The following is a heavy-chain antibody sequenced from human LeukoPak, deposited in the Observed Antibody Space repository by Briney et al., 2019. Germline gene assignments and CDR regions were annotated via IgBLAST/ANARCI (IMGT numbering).Heavy chain of an antibody. CDR1: GFAFSTYA. Sequence: SGGSLRLSCAASGFAFSTYAMSWVRQAPGKGLEWVSGIIGSGSSTYYADSVKGRFTISRDNSKNTLYLRMNSLIAGDTAIYYCAKSRAWHEIDYWGQGTLVTVSS. D-gene: IGHD2-2*01. CDR3: AKSRAWHEIDY. CDR2: IIGSGSST. V-gene: IGHV3-23*01. J-gene: IGHJ4*02.